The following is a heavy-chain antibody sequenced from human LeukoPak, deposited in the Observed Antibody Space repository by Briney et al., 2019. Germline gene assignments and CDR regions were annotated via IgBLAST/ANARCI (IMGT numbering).Heavy chain of an antibody. CDR3: ARASYCGGDCYYFDH. Sequence: SETLSLTCTVSGGSVSSGSYYWGWIRQPAGKGLEWIGRIYASGSTNYNPSLKSRVTMSVDTSKNEFSLKLSSVTAADTAVYYCARASYCGGDCYYFDHWGQGTLVTVSS. V-gene: IGHV4-61*02. CDR1: GGSVSSGSYY. J-gene: IGHJ4*02. CDR2: IYASGST. D-gene: IGHD2-21*02.